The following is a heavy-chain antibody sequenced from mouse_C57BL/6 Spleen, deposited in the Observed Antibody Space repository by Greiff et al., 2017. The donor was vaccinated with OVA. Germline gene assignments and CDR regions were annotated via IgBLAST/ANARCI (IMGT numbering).Heavy chain of an antibody. CDR2: IRNKANNHAT. CDR1: GFTFSDAW. D-gene: IGHD2-3*01. J-gene: IGHJ2*01. V-gene: IGHV6-6*01. CDR3: TRGGIYDGYYPYYFDY. Sequence: EVKLQESGGGLVQPGGSMKLSCAASGFTFSDAWMDWVRQSPEKGLEWVAEIRNKANNHATYYAESVKGRFTISRDDSKSSVYLQMNSLRAEDTGIYYCTRGGIYDGYYPYYFDYWGQGTTLTVSS.